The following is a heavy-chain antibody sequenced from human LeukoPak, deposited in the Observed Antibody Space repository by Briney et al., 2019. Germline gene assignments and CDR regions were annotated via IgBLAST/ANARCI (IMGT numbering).Heavy chain of an antibody. CDR3: AKGRGGKVDY. Sequence: GGSLRLSCAASGFTFSSYVMHWVRQAPGKGLEWVAVISYDGSNKYYADSVKGRFTISRDNSKNTLYLQMNSLRAEDTAVYYCAKGRGGKVDYWGQGTLVTVSS. CDR1: GFTFSSYV. J-gene: IGHJ4*02. D-gene: IGHD4-23*01. CDR2: ISYDGSNK. V-gene: IGHV3-30-3*01.